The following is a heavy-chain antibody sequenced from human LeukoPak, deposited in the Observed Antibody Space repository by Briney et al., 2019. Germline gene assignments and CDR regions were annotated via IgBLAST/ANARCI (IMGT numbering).Heavy chain of an antibody. J-gene: IGHJ4*02. Sequence: PGGSLRLSCAASGFTFSSYGMHWVRQAPGKGLEWVSSISSSSSYLYYADSVKGRFTISRDNAKSSLYLQMNSLRAEDTAVFYCAREDIVATMTFDYWGQGILVTVSS. CDR3: AREDIVATMTFDY. CDR1: GFTFSSYG. CDR2: ISSSSSYL. D-gene: IGHD5-12*01. V-gene: IGHV3-21*01.